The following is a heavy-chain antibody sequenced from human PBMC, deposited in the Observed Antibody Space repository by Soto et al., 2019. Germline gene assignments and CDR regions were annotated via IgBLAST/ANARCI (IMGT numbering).Heavy chain of an antibody. D-gene: IGHD3-9*01. CDR3: ARSDILTGYTFDY. J-gene: IGHJ4*02. CDR2: ISYDGSNK. Sequence: PGGSLRLSCAASGFTFSSYAMHWVRQAPGKGLEWVAVISYDGSNKYYADSVKGRFTISRDNSKNTLYLQMNSLRAEDTAVYYCARSDILTGYTFDYWGPRTRVTVS. CDR1: GFTFSSYA. V-gene: IGHV3-30-3*01.